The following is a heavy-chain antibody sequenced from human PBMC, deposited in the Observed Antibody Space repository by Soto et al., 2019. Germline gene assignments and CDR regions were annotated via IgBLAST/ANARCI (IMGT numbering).Heavy chain of an antibody. D-gene: IGHD2-21*02. CDR2: IYYSGST. Sequence: PSETLSLTCTVSGGSVSSGSYYWSWIRQPPGKGLEWIGYIYYSGSTNYNPSLKSRVTISVDTSKNQFSLKLSSVTAADTAVYYCAREARGDRYNWFDPWGRGTLVTVSS. V-gene: IGHV4-61*01. J-gene: IGHJ5*02. CDR3: AREARGDRYNWFDP. CDR1: GGSVSSGSYY.